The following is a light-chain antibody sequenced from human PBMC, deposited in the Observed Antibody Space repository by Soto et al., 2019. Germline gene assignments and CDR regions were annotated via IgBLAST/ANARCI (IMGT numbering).Light chain of an antibody. CDR1: SGHSSYI. Sequence: QLVLTQSSSASASLGSSVKLTCTLSSGHSSYIIAWHQQQPGKAPRYLMKLEGSGSYNKGSEVPDRFSGSSSGADRYLTISNLQFEDEADYYCETWDFNTRVFGGGTK. V-gene: IGLV4-60*02. CDR3: ETWDFNTRV. CDR2: LEGSGSY. J-gene: IGLJ3*02.